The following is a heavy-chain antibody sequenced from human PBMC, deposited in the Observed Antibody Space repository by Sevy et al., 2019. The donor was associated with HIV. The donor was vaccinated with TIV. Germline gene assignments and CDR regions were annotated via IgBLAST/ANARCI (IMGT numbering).Heavy chain of an antibody. CDR3: ASSEYSSGLLDAFDI. D-gene: IGHD6-19*01. CDR2: IKQDGSEK. J-gene: IGHJ3*02. V-gene: IGHV3-7*01. CDR1: GFTFSSYW. Sequence: GGSLRLSCAASGFTFSSYWMSWVRQAPGKGLEWVANIKQDGSEKYYVDSVKGRFTISRDNAKNSLYLQMNSLRAEDTAVYYCASSEYSSGLLDAFDIWGQGTMVTVSS.